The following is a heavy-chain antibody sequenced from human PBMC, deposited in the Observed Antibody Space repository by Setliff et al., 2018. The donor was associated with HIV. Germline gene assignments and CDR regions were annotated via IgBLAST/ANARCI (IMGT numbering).Heavy chain of an antibody. CDR2: IIPILGIA. V-gene: IGHV1-69*04. D-gene: IGHD3-22*01. Sequence: GASVKVSCKASGGTFSSYTISWVRQAPGQGLEWMGRIIPILGIANYAQRFQGRVTMTTDTSTSTAYIDLRSLGSDDTAVYYCARDYYDSSGYIFFPGLPDYWGQGTLVTVSS. J-gene: IGHJ4*02. CDR3: ARDYYDSSGYIFFPGLPDY. CDR1: GGTFSSYT.